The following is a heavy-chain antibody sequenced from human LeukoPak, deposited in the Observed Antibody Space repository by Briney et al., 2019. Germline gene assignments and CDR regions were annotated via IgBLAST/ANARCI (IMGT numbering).Heavy chain of an antibody. D-gene: IGHD2-15*01. CDR1: GGSISSYY. CDR2: IYTSGST. J-gene: IGHJ4*02. Sequence: SETLSLTCTVSGGSISSYYWSWIRHPAGKGLEWIGRIYTSGSTNYNPSLKSRVTMSVDTSKNQFPLKLSSVTAADTAMYYCARDIGYCSGGSCGLDYWGQGALVTVSS. V-gene: IGHV4-4*07. CDR3: ARDIGYCSGGSCGLDY.